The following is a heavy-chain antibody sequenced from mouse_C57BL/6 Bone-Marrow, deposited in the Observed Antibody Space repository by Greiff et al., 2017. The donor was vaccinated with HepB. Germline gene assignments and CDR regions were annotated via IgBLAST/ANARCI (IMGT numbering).Heavy chain of an antibody. Sequence: VQLKESVAELVRPGASVKLSCTASGFNIKNTYMHWVKQRPEQGLEWIGRIDPANGNTKYAPKFQGKATITADTSSNTAYLQLSSLTSEDTAIYYCARRGDSDVSSYGYWGQGTTLTVSS. CDR2: IDPANGNT. J-gene: IGHJ2*01. V-gene: IGHV14-3*01. CDR1: GFNIKNTY. D-gene: IGHD1-1*01. CDR3: ARRGDSDVSSYGY.